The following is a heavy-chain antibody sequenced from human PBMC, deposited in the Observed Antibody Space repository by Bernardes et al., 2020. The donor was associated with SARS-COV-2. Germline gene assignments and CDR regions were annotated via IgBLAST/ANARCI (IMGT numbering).Heavy chain of an antibody. J-gene: IGHJ4*02. CDR2: ISTISSYI. V-gene: IGHV3-21*06. CDR1: GFTFSSYT. Sequence: GGSLRLSCAASGFTFSSYTMNWVRQAPGKGLEWISSISTISSYISYSASVRGRFTISRDNAKNSVSLQMNSLRAEDTAVYYCARVDFSNLYYFDYWGQGTPVTVSS. D-gene: IGHD4-4*01. CDR3: ARVDFSNLYYFDY.